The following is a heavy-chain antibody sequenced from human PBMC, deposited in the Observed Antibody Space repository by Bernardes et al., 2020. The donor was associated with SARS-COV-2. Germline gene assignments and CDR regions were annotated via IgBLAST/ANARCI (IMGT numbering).Heavy chain of an antibody. CDR2: IYYDGSS. D-gene: IGHD4-17*01. Sequence: SETLSLTCTVSGSSITSYFWSWIRQPPGKGLEWIGFIYYDGSSSYNPYLKSRVTISLDKSKNDFSLKLISVTAADTAVYYCARLVPDYGDYAGNWFDPWGRGSLVTVSS. V-gene: IGHV4-59*01. J-gene: IGHJ5*02. CDR1: GSSITSYF. CDR3: ARLVPDYGDYAGNWFDP.